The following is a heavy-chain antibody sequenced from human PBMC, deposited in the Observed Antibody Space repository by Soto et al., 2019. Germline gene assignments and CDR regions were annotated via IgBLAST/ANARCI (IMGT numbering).Heavy chain of an antibody. V-gene: IGHV3-48*02. D-gene: IGHD3-3*01. CDR1: GFTFSSYS. CDR3: ARVLTISLPSDYYYGMDV. CDR2: ISSSSSTI. Sequence: EVQLVESGGGLVQPGGSPRLSCAASGFTFSSYSMNWVRQAPGKGLEWVSYISSSSSTIYYADSVKGRFTISRDNAKNSLYLQMNSLRDEDTAVYYCARVLTISLPSDYYYGMDVWGQGTTVTASS. J-gene: IGHJ6*02.